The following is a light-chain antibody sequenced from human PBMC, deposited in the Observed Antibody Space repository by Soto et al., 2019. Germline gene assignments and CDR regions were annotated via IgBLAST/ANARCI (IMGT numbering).Light chain of an antibody. J-gene: IGLJ1*01. CDR2: EGT. CDR1: SSDVGGYKY. Sequence: QSVLTQPASVSGSPGQSITISCTGTSSDVGGYKYVSWYKQHPGKAPKLIIFEGTKRPSGVSDRFSGSESGNTASLTISGLQTEDEADYYCCSYAGSRTYVFGPGTKVIV. CDR3: CSYAGSRTYV. V-gene: IGLV2-23*01.